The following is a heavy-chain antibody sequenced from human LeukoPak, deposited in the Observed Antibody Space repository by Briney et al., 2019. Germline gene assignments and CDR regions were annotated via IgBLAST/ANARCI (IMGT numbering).Heavy chain of an antibody. CDR2: IIPIFGTA. CDR3: AREGGILTGYSMYYFDY. Sequence: SVKVSCKASGGTFSSYAISWVRQAPGQGLEWMGGIIPIFGTANYAQKFQGRVTITADESTSTAYMELSSLRSEDTAVYYCAREGGILTGYSMYYFDYWGQGTLVTVSS. V-gene: IGHV1-69*01. D-gene: IGHD3-9*01. CDR1: GGTFSSYA. J-gene: IGHJ4*02.